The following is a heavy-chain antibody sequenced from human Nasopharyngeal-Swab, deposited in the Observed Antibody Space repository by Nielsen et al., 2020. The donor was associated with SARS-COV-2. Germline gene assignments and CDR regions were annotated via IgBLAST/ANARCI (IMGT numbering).Heavy chain of an antibody. D-gene: IGHD4-23*01. CDR1: GFTLNSYN. CDR2: ISASGSYI. Sequence: GPSLPLSCAASGFTLNSYNMKWVRQAPGKGLEWVSSISASGSYIYYADSLKGRFTISKDNAKSSLYLQMNSLRAEDTAVYYCERDAGANSVVYYYYMDVWGKGTTVTVSS. CDR3: ERDAGANSVVYYYYMDV. J-gene: IGHJ6*03. V-gene: IGHV3-21*01.